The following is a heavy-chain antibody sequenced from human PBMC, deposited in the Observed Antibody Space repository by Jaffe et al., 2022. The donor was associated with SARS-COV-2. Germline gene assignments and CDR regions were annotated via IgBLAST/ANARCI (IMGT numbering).Heavy chain of an antibody. V-gene: IGHV3-7*01. J-gene: IGHJ4*02. CDR2: IKQDGSEK. Sequence: EVQLVESGGGLVQPGGSLRLSCAASGFTFSRYWMTWVRQAPGKGLEWVAIIKQDGSEKYYVDSVKGRFTISRDNAKNSLYLQMNSLRAEDTALYYCARVGVYSGSWYFDYWGQGTLVTVSS. D-gene: IGHD6-13*01. CDR3: ARVGVYSGSWYFDY. CDR1: GFTFSRYW.